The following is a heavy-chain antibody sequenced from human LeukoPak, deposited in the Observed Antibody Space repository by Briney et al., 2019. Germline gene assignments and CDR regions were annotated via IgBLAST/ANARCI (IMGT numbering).Heavy chain of an antibody. D-gene: IGHD3-16*01. CDR3: ARDRYDYVWGSYYYFDY. V-gene: IGHV3-7*01. Sequence: GGSLRLSCVASGFTFSNYWMTWVRQAPGKGLEWVANMKLDGSKEHYVDSVKGRFTISRDNAKNSLYLQMNSLRAEDTAVYYCARDRYDYVWGSYYYFDYWGQGTLVTVSS. CDR1: GFTFSNYW. J-gene: IGHJ4*02. CDR2: MKLDGSKE.